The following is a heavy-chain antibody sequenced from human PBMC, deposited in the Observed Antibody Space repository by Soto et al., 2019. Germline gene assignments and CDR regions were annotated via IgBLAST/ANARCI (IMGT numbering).Heavy chain of an antibody. J-gene: IGHJ4*02. V-gene: IGHV4-59*11. CDR3: ERDAGGPYDI. D-gene: IGHD2-15*01. CDR2: IYYSGST. Sequence: SETLSLTCSVSGGSLNLHYWSWIRQPPGKGLEWIGFIYYSGSTTYNPSLNSRVTISADTSNNQFSLRLTSVTAADKAVYYCERDAGGPYDIWGQGTLVTVSS. CDR1: GGSLNLHY.